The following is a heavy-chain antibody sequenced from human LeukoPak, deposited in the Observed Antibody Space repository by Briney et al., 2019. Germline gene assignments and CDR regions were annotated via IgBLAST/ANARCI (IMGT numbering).Heavy chain of an antibody. Sequence: PGGSLRLSCAASGFTVSSNYMSWVRQAPGKGLEWVSSISGSGGSTYYADSVKGRFTISRDNSKTTLYLQMNSLRAEDTAVYYCAKVFYPAAGTGRVDFPFDYWGQGTLVTVSS. CDR3: AKVFYPAAGTGRVDFPFDY. D-gene: IGHD6-13*01. CDR1: GFTVSSNY. J-gene: IGHJ4*02. CDR2: ISGSGGST. V-gene: IGHV3-23*01.